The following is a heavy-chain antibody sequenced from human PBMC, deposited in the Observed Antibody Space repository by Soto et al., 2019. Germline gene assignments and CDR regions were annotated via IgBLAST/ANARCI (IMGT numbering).Heavy chain of an antibody. CDR2: IYYSGST. V-gene: IGHV4-31*03. D-gene: IGHD2-15*01. CDR3: ARASILVVVAAEYWFDP. J-gene: IGHJ5*02. CDR1: GGSISSGGYY. Sequence: PSETLSLTCTVSGGSISSGGYYWSWIRQHPGKGLEWIGYIYYSGSTYYNPSLKSRVTISVDTSKNQFSLKLSSVTAADTAVYYCARASILVVVAAEYWFDPWGQGTLVTVSS.